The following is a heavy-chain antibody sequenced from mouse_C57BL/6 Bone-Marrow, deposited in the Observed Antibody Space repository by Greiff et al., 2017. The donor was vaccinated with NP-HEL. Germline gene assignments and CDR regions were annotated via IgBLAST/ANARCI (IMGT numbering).Heavy chain of an antibody. CDR1: GYTFTSYW. V-gene: IGHV1-69*01. CDR3: AKNPSGTGQYLDY. D-gene: IGHD4-1*01. J-gene: IGHJ2*01. Sequence: QVQLQQPGAELVMPGASVKLSCKASGYTFTSYWMHWVKQRPGQGLEWIGEIDPSDSYTNYNQKFKGKSTLTVDKSSSTAYMQLRSLTSEDSAVYYRAKNPSGTGQYLDYWGQGTTLTVSS. CDR2: IDPSDSYT.